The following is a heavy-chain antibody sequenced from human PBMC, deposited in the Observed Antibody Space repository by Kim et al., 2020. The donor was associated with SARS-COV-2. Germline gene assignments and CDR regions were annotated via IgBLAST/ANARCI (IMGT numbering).Heavy chain of an antibody. Sequence: SVKVSRKASGGTFSTFTFSWVRQAPGQGLEWMGGIIPVFGSANIAQKFQGRVTITADTSTSTIYMYLSSLRSEDTAIYYCARGGRARHGAWERASGIWGPETSVTVSS. J-gene: IGHJ3*02. CDR3: ARGGRARHGAWERASGI. D-gene: IGHD1-1*01. V-gene: IGHV1-69*06. CDR1: GGTFSTFT. CDR2: IIPVFGSA.